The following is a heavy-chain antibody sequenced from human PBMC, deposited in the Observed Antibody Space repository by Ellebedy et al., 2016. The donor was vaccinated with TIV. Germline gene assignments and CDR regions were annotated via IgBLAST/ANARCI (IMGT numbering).Heavy chain of an antibody. Sequence: SETLSLXCAVYGGSFSGYYWSWIRQPPGKGLEWIGEINHSGSTNYNPSLKSRVTISVDTSKNQFSLKLNSVTAADMAVYYCAVDGVMGSSWSNYWGQGTLVTVSS. CDR2: INHSGST. J-gene: IGHJ4*02. D-gene: IGHD6-13*01. V-gene: IGHV4-34*01. CDR1: GGSFSGYY. CDR3: AVDGVMGSSWSNY.